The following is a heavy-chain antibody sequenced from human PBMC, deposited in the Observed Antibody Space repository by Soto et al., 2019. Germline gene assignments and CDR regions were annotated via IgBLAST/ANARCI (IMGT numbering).Heavy chain of an antibody. CDR1: GFTFSSYA. J-gene: IGHJ4*02. D-gene: IGHD5-18*01. CDR3: ARAGGWIQLWSYFDN. Sequence: GGSLRLSCAASGFTFSSYAMHWVRQAPGKGLEWVAVISYDGSNKYYADSVKGRFTISRDNSKNTLYLQMNSLRAEDTAVYYCARAGGWIQLWSYFDNWGQGTLVTVSS. V-gene: IGHV3-30-3*01. CDR2: ISYDGSNK.